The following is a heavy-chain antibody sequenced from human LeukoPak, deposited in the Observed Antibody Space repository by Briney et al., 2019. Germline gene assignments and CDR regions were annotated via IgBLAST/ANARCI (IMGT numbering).Heavy chain of an antibody. CDR3: AKVPYSSSWPPNYWYFDL. V-gene: IGHV3-9*01. Sequence: GGSLRLSCAASGFTFDDYAMHWVRQAPGKGLEWVSGISWNSVNIAYADSVRGRFTISRDNAKNSLYLQMNSLRAEDTAFYYCAKVPYSSSWPPNYWYFDLWGRGTLVTVS. CDR1: GFTFDDYA. J-gene: IGHJ2*01. CDR2: ISWNSVNI. D-gene: IGHD6-13*01.